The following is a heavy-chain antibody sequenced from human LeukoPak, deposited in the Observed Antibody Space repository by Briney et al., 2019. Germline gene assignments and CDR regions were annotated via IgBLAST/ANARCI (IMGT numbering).Heavy chain of an antibody. Sequence: PGGSLRLSCAASEFTFSSYSMNWVRQAPGKGLEWVANIKGSDKGHVDSVKGRFSVSRDDARNSLYLQMDSLRAEDTAVYYRARDVDWNYDLWGQGTVVRVSS. CDR1: EFTFSSYS. CDR2: IKGSDK. CDR3: ARDVDWNYDL. V-gene: IGHV3-7*01. J-gene: IGHJ4*02. D-gene: IGHD1-7*01.